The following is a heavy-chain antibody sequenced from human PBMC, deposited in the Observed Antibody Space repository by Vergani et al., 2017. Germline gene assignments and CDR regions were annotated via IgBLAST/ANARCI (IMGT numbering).Heavy chain of an antibody. J-gene: IGHJ4*02. D-gene: IGHD2-15*01. CDR1: GFTFDDYA. CDR3: ANVVRGAGYCSGGSCYS. CDR2: ISWNSGSI. Sequence: EVQLVESGGGLVQPGRSLRLSCAASGFTFDDYAMHWVRQAPGKGLEWVSGISWNSGSIGYADSVKGRFTISGDNAKNSRYLQMNSLRAEDTALYYCANVVRGAGYCSGGSCYSWGQGTLVTVSS. V-gene: IGHV3-9*01.